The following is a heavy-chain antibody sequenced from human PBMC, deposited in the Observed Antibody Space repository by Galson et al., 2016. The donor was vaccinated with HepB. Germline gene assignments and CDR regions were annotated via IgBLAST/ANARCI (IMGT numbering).Heavy chain of an antibody. CDR2: IDWTDIK. Sequence: PALVKPTQTLTLTCTFSGFSLSSSGMSVSWIRQPPGKALEWLALIDWTDIKYYNISLRTRLTISKATSTNQVVLTMTNVAPADTATYYCTRSMWFVTYYFDYWGRGTLVTVSS. CDR3: TRSMWFVTYYFDY. J-gene: IGHJ4*02. CDR1: GFSLSSSGMS. D-gene: IGHD3-10*01. V-gene: IGHV2-70*01.